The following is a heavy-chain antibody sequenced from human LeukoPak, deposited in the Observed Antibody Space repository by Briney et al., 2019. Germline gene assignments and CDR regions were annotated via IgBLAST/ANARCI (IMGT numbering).Heavy chain of an antibody. D-gene: IGHD2-2*02. Sequence: ASVKVSCKASGYTFTSYYMHWVRQAPGQGLEWMGIINPSGGSTTYAQKFQGRVTMTSDTSTRTVYMELSSLRTEDTAFYYCASTSCYNCYRFDPWGQGTLVTVPS. CDR2: INPSGGST. CDR3: ASTSCYNCYRFDP. V-gene: IGHV1-46*03. CDR1: GYTFTSYY. J-gene: IGHJ5*02.